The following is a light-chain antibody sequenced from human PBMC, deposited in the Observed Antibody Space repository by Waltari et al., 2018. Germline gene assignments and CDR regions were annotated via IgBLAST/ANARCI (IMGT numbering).Light chain of an antibody. CDR2: DVT. CDR1: GGANATSDF. J-gene: IGLJ3*02. CDR3: ASQTPDGVVL. Sequence: QSALTQPASVSGSPGQSITISCTGIGGANATSDFVSWYQHHPDRAPQVIIYDVTNRPSGISARFSASKSADTASLTISGLQTEDEGDYYCASQTPDGVVLFGGGTRVTVL. V-gene: IGLV2-14*03.